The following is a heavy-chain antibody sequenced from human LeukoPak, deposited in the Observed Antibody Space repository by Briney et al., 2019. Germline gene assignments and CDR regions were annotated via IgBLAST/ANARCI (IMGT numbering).Heavy chain of an antibody. CDR3: ARAWDYYDSSGQGWFDP. V-gene: IGHV1-69*05. CDR1: GGTFSSYA. CDR2: IIPIFGTA. Sequence: SVKVSCXASGGTFSSYAISWVRQAHGQGLEWMGRIIPIFGTANYAQKFQGRVTITTDESTSTAYMELSSLRSEDTAVYYCARAWDYYDSSGQGWFDPWGQGTLVTVSS. D-gene: IGHD3-22*01. J-gene: IGHJ5*02.